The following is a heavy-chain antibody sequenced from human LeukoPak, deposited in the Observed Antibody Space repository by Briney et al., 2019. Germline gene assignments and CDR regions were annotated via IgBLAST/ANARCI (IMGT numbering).Heavy chain of an antibody. CDR1: GGSFSGYY. CDR3: ARGLSIELYYYYYFMDV. J-gene: IGHJ6*03. D-gene: IGHD2/OR15-2a*01. CDR2: INHSGST. V-gene: IGHV4-34*01. Sequence: RSSETLSLTCAVYGGSFSGYYWSWIRQSPGKGLEWIGEINHSGSTDYNPSLKSRVTISVDTSKNQFSLKLTSVTAADTAVYYCARGLSIELYYYYYFMDVWGKGTTVTVSS.